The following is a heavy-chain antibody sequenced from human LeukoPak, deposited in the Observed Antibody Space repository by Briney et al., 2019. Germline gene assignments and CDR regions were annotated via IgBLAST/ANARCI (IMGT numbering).Heavy chain of an antibody. CDR2: TYYRSKWSF. J-gene: IGHJ4*02. D-gene: IGHD6-6*01. V-gene: IGHV6-1*01. CDR3: ARGKYTSFDN. Sequence: SQTLSLTCAISGDSIFTNNVAWNWIRQSPSRGLEWLGRTYYRSKWSFDYAVSVKSRITINADTSKNQFSLQLSSVTPEDTAVYYCARGKYTSFDNWGQGTLSPSPQ. CDR1: GDSIFTNNVA.